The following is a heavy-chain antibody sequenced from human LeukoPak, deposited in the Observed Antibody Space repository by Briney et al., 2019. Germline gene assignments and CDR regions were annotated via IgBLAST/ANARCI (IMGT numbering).Heavy chain of an antibody. Sequence: TGGSLRLSCAASGFSVSSNYMSWVRQAPGKGLEWVSLIYSGGSTYYADSVKGRFTIFRDNSKNTLFLQMNSLRAEDTAVYYCAKQIQLWSYNWFDPWGQGTLVTVSS. V-gene: IGHV3-66*04. CDR1: GFSVSSNY. CDR2: IYSGGST. J-gene: IGHJ5*02. CDR3: AKQIQLWSYNWFDP. D-gene: IGHD5-18*01.